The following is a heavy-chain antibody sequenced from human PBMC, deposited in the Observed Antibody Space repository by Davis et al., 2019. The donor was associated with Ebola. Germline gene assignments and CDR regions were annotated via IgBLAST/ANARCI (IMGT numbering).Heavy chain of an antibody. J-gene: IGHJ4*02. D-gene: IGHD4-23*01. CDR3: TTEGWGYGGGV. V-gene: IGHV3-33*01. CDR2: IWYDGSNK. CDR1: GFSFSSYG. Sequence: GESLKISCAASGFSFSSYGMHWVRQAPGKGLEWVAVIWYDGSNKYYGDSVKGRFTISRDNSKNTLYLQMNSLKTEDTAVYYCTTEGWGYGGGVWGQGTLVTVSS.